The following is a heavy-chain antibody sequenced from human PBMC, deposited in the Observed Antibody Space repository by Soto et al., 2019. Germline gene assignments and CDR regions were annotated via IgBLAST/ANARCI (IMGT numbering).Heavy chain of an antibody. D-gene: IGHD3-10*01. CDR2: IYYSGTT. Sequence: SDTLSLTCTVSGGSISNFYWSWIRHPPGKGLEWIGYIYYSGTTSYNPSLNSRVTISVDTSKNQSSLKLNSVTAADTAVYYCARESYYGSGATVVGYWGLGTLVTVS. CDR3: ARESYYGSGATVVGY. CDR1: GGSISNFY. J-gene: IGHJ4*02. V-gene: IGHV4-59*01.